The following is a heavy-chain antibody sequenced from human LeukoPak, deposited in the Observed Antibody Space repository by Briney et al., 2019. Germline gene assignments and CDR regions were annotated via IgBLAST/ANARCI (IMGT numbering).Heavy chain of an antibody. V-gene: IGHV1-2*02. Sequence: ASVKVSCMASGYTFTGYYMHWVRQAPGQGLEWMGWINPNSGDTNYAQKLQGRVTMTRDTSISTAYMELSRLRSDDTAVYYCARAPSVNDYDSSGYLSAYYYGMDVWGQGTTVTVSS. CDR2: INPNSGDT. J-gene: IGHJ6*02. CDR3: ARAPSVNDYDSSGYLSAYYYGMDV. CDR1: GYTFTGYY. D-gene: IGHD3-22*01.